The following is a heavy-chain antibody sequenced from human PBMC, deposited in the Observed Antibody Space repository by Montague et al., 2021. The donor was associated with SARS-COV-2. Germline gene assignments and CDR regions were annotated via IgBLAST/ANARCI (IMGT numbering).Heavy chain of an antibody. V-gene: IGHV4-61*01. CDR3: ARSRANVPSRPGFDY. CDR1: GASVASGNFY. D-gene: IGHD6-6*01. CDR2: MYYTGHT. J-gene: IGHJ4*02. Sequence: SETLSLTCTVSGASVASGNFYWSWIRQPPGKGLEWIGYMYYTGHTNYNPSLESRVTMPVDPSKNQFSRTLTSVTAADTAVYYCARSRANVPSRPGFDYWGQGALVTVSS.